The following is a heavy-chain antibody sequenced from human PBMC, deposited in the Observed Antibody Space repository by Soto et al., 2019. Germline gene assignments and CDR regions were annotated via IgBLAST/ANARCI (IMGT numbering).Heavy chain of an antibody. D-gene: IGHD2-15*01. J-gene: IGHJ6*04. CDR2: IYYSGST. CDR1: GASISNYY. CDR3: ARLVAEGNV. V-gene: IGHV4-59*08. Sequence: QVQLQESGPGLVKPSETLSLTCTVSGASISNYYWSWLRQPPGKGLEWIGYIYYSGSTNYSPSLKSRVTISVDTSKNQFSLKLSSVTAADTAVYYCARLVAEGNVWGKGTTVTASS.